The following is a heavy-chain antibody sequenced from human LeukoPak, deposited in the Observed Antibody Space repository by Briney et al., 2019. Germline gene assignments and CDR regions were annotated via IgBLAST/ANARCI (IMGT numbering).Heavy chain of an antibody. CDR3: ARGQRAAPHTVYYFDY. CDR1: GGSISSSSYY. J-gene: IGHJ4*02. D-gene: IGHD6-6*01. V-gene: IGHV4-61*05. CDR2: IYYSGST. Sequence: PSETLSLTCTVSGGSISSSSYYWGWIRQPPGKGLEWIGYIYYSGSTNYNPSLKSRVTISVDTSKNQFSLKLSSVTAADTAVYYCARGQRAAPHTVYYFDYWGQGTLVTVSS.